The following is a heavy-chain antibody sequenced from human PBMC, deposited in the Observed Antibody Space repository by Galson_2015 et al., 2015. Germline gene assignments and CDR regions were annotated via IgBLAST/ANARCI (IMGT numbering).Heavy chain of an antibody. CDR3: ARLGDTCSTSCWDSFDI. Sequence: QSGAEVKKPGESLKISCKGSGYTFTSYWIGWVRQMPGKGLEWMGIIYPGDSDTRYSPSLQGQVTISADKSISTAYLQWSSLKASDTAMYYCARLGDTCSTSCWDSFDIWGQWTMVTVSS. D-gene: IGHD2-2*01. V-gene: IGHV5-51*01. J-gene: IGHJ3*02. CDR1: GYTFTSYW. CDR2: IYPGDSDT.